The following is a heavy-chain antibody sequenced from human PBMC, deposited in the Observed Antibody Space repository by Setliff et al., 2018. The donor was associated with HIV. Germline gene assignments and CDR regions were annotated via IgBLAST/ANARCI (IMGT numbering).Heavy chain of an antibody. CDR1: GYSISSGYY. Sequence: SETLSLTCAVSGYSISSGYYWAWIRQAPGKGLEWIGSVSHRGTTYYKSSLKSRVTIAVDTPKNQVSLNLRAVTAADTAVYYCARYWGAYPEHFDYWGQGTLVTVSS. CDR3: ARYWGAYPEHFDY. J-gene: IGHJ4*02. D-gene: IGHD3-16*01. CDR2: VSHRGTT. V-gene: IGHV4-38-2*01.